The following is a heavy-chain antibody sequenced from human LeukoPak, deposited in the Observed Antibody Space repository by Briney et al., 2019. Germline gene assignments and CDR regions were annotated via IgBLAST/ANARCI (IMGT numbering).Heavy chain of an antibody. CDR1: GYTFTSYY. V-gene: IGHV1-69*05. J-gene: IGHJ4*02. Sequence: SVKVSCKASGYTFTSYYMHWVRQAPGRGLEWMGGIIPIFGTANYAQKFQGRVTITTDESTSTAYMELSSLRSEDTAVYYCARNEGYCSSTSCSSFDYWGQGTLVTVSS. CDR3: ARNEGYCSSTSCSSFDY. D-gene: IGHD2-2*01. CDR2: IIPIFGTA.